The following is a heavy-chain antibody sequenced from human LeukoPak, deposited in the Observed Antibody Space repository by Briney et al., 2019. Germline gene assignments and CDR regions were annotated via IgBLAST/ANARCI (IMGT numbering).Heavy chain of an antibody. J-gene: IGHJ4*02. CDR1: GGSFSGYD. CDR2: INHSGST. D-gene: IGHD5-24*01. Sequence: SETLSLTCAVYGGSFSGYDWNWIRQPPGKGLERIGEINHSGSTNYNPSLKSRVTISVDTSKNQFSLKLSSVTAADTAVYYCASRPTGGMATLTGYFDYWGQGTLVTVSS. CDR3: ASRPTGGMATLTGYFDY. V-gene: IGHV4-34*01.